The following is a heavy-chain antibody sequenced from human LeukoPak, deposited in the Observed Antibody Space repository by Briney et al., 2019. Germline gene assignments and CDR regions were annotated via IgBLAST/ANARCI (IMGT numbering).Heavy chain of an antibody. Sequence: GGSLRLSCAASGFTFSSYAMSWVRQTPGKGLEWVSGISGSGGSTYYEDPVKGRFTISRDNSKNTLYLQMNSLRAEDTAVYYCAKNSGGTCYSHLDYWGQGTLATVSS. V-gene: IGHV3-23*01. CDR2: ISGSGGST. D-gene: IGHD2-15*01. CDR1: GFTFSSYA. J-gene: IGHJ4*02. CDR3: AKNSGGTCYSHLDY.